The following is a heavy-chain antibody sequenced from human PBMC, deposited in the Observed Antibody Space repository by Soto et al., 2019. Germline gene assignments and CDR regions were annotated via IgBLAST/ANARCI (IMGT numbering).Heavy chain of an antibody. CDR1: GYTFSAYY. CDR3: ARGGTFAYDTSGYSVY. V-gene: IGHV1-2*02. J-gene: IGHJ4*02. CDR2: VNPKSGGT. Sequence: ASVKVSCKASGYTFSAYYMHWVRQAPGQGLEWMGWVNPKSGGTLYAQKFQGRVTMTRDTSISTAYMELSRLRSDDTAVYYCARGGTFAYDTSGYSVYWGQGTLVTVSS. D-gene: IGHD3-22*01.